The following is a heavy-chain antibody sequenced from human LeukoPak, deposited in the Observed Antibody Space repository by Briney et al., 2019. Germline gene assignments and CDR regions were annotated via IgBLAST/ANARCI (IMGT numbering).Heavy chain of an antibody. Sequence: PGGSLRLSCAASEFTFSNYAMAWVRQAPGEGLEWVSGISGNGGKIYYADSVKGRFTISRDNSKNTLYLQMNSLRGEDTAVYFCAKRDYYDSSGYAPLLDYWGQGTLVTVSP. CDR3: AKRDYYDSSGYAPLLDY. CDR1: EFTFSNYA. D-gene: IGHD3-22*01. CDR2: ISGNGGKI. V-gene: IGHV3-23*01. J-gene: IGHJ4*02.